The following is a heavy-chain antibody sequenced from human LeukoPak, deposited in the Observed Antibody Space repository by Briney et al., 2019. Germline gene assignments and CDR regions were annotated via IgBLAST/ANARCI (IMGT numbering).Heavy chain of an antibody. CDR2: IYHSGST. D-gene: IGHD2-15*01. CDR3: ARGGSYASPIVY. J-gene: IGHJ4*02. CDR1: GGSISTYY. Sequence: SETLSLTCTLSGGSISTYYWSWIRQPPGKGLEWIGYIYHSGSTNYNPSLKSRVTISVDTSKNQFSLKLSSVTAADTAVYYCARGGSYASPIVYWGQGALVTVSS. V-gene: IGHV4-59*01.